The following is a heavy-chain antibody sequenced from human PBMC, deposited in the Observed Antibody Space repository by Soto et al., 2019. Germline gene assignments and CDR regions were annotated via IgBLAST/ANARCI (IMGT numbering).Heavy chain of an antibody. J-gene: IGHJ4*02. CDR1: GYPFPSSD. Sequence: ASVKVSCKASGYPFPSSDINWVRQATGQGLEWMGWMNPNSGNTGYAQRFQGRVTMTTNTSINTAYMELSSLRSEDTAVYYCARVLVVAGAGSFDYWGQG. D-gene: IGHD6-19*01. CDR2: MNPNSGNT. CDR3: ARVLVVAGAGSFDY. V-gene: IGHV1-8*01.